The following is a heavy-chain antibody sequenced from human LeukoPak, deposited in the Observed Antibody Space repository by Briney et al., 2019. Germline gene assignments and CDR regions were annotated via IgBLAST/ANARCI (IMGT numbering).Heavy chain of an antibody. CDR3: ARYCSGGSCPLYYLDY. CDR1: GYTFTNYG. CDR2: ISTYNGNT. D-gene: IGHD2-15*01. Sequence: ASVKVSCKASGYTFTNYGITWVRQAPGQGLEWMGWISTYNGNTNYAQRVQGRVTMTTDTSTSTAYMELRSLRSDDTAVYYCARYCSGGSCPLYYLDYWGQGTLVTVSS. V-gene: IGHV1-18*01. J-gene: IGHJ4*02.